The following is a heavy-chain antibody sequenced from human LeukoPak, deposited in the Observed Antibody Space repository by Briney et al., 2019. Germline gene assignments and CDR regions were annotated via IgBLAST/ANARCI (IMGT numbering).Heavy chain of an antibody. V-gene: IGHV4-34*01. CDR1: GGSFSGYY. D-gene: IGHD5-24*01. J-gene: IGHJ4*02. CDR2: INHSGST. Sequence: PSETLSLTCAVYGGSFSGYYWSWIRQPPGKGLEWIGEINHSGSTNYNPSLKSRVTISVDTSKNQFSLKLSSVTAADTAVYYCARLESSAGDGDYWGQGILVTVSS. CDR3: ARLESSAGDGDY.